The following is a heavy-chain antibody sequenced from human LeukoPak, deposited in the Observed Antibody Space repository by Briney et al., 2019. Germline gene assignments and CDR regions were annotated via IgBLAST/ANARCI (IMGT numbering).Heavy chain of an antibody. Sequence: PGGSLRLSCSASGFTFSSYAMHWVRQAPGKGLEWVAVISYDGSNKSYADSVKGRFTISRDNSKNSLYLQMNSLRAEDMALYYCAKDTNPYFCSSTSCYYRGAFDIWGQGTMVTVSS. D-gene: IGHD2-2*01. CDR1: GFTFSSYA. V-gene: IGHV3-30-3*01. CDR3: AKDTNPYFCSSTSCYYRGAFDI. CDR2: ISYDGSNK. J-gene: IGHJ3*02.